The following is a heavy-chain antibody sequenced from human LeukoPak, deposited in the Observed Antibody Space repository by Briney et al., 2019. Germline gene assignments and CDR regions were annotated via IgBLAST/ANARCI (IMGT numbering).Heavy chain of an antibody. CDR1: GGSFSGYY. V-gene: IGHV4-34*01. J-gene: IGHJ5*02. CDR2: INHSGST. Sequence: PSETLSLTCAVYGGSFSGYYWSWIRQPPGKGLEWIGEINHSGSTNYNPSLKSRVTISVDTSKNQVSLKLSSVTAADTAVYYCARGRDIVVVRVWFDPWGQGTLVTVSS. CDR3: ARGRDIVVVRVWFDP. D-gene: IGHD2-2*01.